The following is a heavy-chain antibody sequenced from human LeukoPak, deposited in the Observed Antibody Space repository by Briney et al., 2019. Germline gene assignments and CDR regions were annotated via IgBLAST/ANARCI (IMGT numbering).Heavy chain of an antibody. CDR1: GFTFSSYD. CDR3: AKDLPFDYL. Sequence: GGSLRLSCAASGFTFSSYDMHWVRQATGKGLEWVSAIGTAGDTYYPGSVKGRFTISRDNSKNTLYLQMNSLRVEDTATYYCAKDLPFDYLGGQGTLVTVSS. J-gene: IGHJ4*02. CDR2: IGTAGDT. V-gene: IGHV3-13*01. D-gene: IGHD3-16*01.